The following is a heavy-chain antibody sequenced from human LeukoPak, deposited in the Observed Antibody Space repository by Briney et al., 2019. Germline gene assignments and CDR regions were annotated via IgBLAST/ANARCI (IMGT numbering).Heavy chain of an antibody. CDR1: GFTFSDYY. V-gene: IGHV3-11*01. Sequence: GGSLRLSCAASGFTFSDYYMRWNRQAPRKGREWDSYIRRSGSTIFYADSVKGRFTISRDNAKNSLDQQMNSLRAEDTAVYYCARDVGIAARQDWFDPWGQGTLVTVSS. CDR2: IRRSGSTI. D-gene: IGHD6-6*01. CDR3: ARDVGIAARQDWFDP. J-gene: IGHJ5*02.